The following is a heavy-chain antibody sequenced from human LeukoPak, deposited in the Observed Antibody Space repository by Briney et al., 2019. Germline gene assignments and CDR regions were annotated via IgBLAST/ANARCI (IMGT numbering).Heavy chain of an antibody. J-gene: IGHJ3*02. CDR3: ARAMDSSDFYDAFDI. Sequence: GGSLRLSCAASGFTFSSYSMNWVRQAPGKGLEWVSSISSSSSYIYYADSVKGRFTISRDNAKNSLYLQMNSLRAEDTAVYYCARAMDSSDFYDAFDIWGQGTMVTVSS. D-gene: IGHD3-22*01. V-gene: IGHV3-21*04. CDR2: ISSSSSYI. CDR1: GFTFSSYS.